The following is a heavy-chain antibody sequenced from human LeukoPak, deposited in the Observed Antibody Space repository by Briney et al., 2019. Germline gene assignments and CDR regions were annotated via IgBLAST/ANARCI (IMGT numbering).Heavy chain of an antibody. Sequence: PSETLSLTCTVSGGSISSYYWSWIRQPPGKGLEWIGYISYSGSTNYNSSLKSRVTISVDTSKNQFSLKVSSVTAADTAVYYCARHPGMTGYHYYGMDVWGQGTTVTVSS. CDR2: ISYSGST. V-gene: IGHV4-59*08. CDR3: ARHPGMTGYHYYGMDV. CDR1: GGSISSYY. J-gene: IGHJ6*02. D-gene: IGHD1-1*01.